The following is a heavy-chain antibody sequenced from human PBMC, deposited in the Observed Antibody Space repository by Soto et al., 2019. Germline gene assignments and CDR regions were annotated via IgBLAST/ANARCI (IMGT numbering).Heavy chain of an antibody. CDR2: INPNSGGT. J-gene: IGHJ4*02. Sequence: GASVKVSCKASGYTFTGYYMHWVRQAPGQGLEWMGWINPNSGGTNYAQKFQGWVTMTRDTSISTAYMELSRLRSDDTAVYYCARDSSHTYGGPAYYFDYWGQGTLVTVSS. D-gene: IGHD4-17*01. CDR1: GYTFTGYY. V-gene: IGHV1-2*04. CDR3: ARDSSHTYGGPAYYFDY.